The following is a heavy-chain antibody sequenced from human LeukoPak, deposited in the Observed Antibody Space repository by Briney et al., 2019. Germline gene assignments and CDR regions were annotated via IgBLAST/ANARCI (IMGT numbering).Heavy chain of an antibody. CDR2: ISSSSSYI. CDR1: GFTFSSYS. CDR3: ARGEYGSGSYHIGY. V-gene: IGHV3-21*01. J-gene: IGHJ4*02. Sequence: GGSLRLSCAASGFTFSSYSMNWVRQAPGKGLEWVSSISSSSSYIYYADSVKGRFTISRDNAKNSLYLQMNSLRAEDTAVYYCARGEYGSGSYHIGYWGQGTLVTVSS. D-gene: IGHD3-10*01.